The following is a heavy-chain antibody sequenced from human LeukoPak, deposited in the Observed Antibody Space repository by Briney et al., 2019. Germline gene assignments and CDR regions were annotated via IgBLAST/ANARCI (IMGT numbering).Heavy chain of an antibody. V-gene: IGHV4-31*03. J-gene: IGHJ5*02. CDR3: ARGHLRAWGGYCSGTSCNDWFDP. Sequence: PSETLSLTCTVSGDSISSGDHYWSWIRQHPGKGLEWIGYIYYSGSTYYNPSLKSRLIISMDTSKNQFSLELNSVTAADTAVYYCARGHLRAWGGYCSGTSCNDWFDPWGQGIVVTVSS. CDR1: GDSISSGDHY. CDR2: IYYSGST. D-gene: IGHD2-2*01.